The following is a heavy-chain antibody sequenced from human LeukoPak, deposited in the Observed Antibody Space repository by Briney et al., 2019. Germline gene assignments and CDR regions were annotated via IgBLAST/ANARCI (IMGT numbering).Heavy chain of an antibody. J-gene: IGHJ4*02. V-gene: IGHV3-33*06. CDR3: AKDKYSPVRSMSEAAYYFDF. CDR2: IWFDARDE. D-gene: IGHD6-13*01. CDR1: GFTFSANG. Sequence: GSLRLSCAASGFTFSANGMHWVRQAPGKGLEWVAGIWFDARDEHYADSVKDRFTISRDNSKNTLYLQMNSLRAEDTAVYHCAKDKYSPVRSMSEAAYYFDFWGPGTLVTVSS.